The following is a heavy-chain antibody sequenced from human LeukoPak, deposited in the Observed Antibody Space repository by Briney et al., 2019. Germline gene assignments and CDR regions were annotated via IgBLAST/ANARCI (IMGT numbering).Heavy chain of an antibody. V-gene: IGHV4-59*01. CDR1: GGSISSYY. Sequence: PSETLSLTCTVSGGSISSYYWSWIRQPPGKGLEWIGYIYYSGSTNYNPSLKSRVTISVDTSKNQFSLKLSSVTAADTAVYYCATSYSSWSQSDYWGRGDLVSVSS. CDR2: IYYSGST. J-gene: IGHJ4*02. CDR3: ATSYSSWSQSDY. D-gene: IGHD6-6*01.